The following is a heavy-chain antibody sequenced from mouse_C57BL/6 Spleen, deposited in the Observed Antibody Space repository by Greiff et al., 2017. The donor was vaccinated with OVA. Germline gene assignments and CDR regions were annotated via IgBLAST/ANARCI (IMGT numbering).Heavy chain of an antibody. V-gene: IGHV1-61*01. CDR2: IYPSDSET. J-gene: IGHJ2*01. D-gene: IGHD1-1*01. Sequence: QVQLQQPGAELVRPGSSVKLSCKASGYTFTSYWMDWVKQRPGQGLEWIGNIYPSDSETHYNQKFKDKATLTVDKSSSTAYMQLSSLTSEDSAVYYCARKWEFYDGSRGYFDYWGQGTTLTVSS. CDR3: ARKWEFYDGSRGYFDY. CDR1: GYTFTSYW.